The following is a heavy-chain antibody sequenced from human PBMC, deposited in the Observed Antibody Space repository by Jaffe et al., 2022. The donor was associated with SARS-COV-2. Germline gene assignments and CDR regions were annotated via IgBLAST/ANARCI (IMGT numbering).Heavy chain of an antibody. CDR1: GFTFSDYA. CDR2: ITGSGAGT. CDR3: ATSAGYTIGWLLDF. J-gene: IGHJ4*02. V-gene: IGHV3-23*01. Sequence: EVQLLESGGGLVQPGGSLRLSCAASGFTFSDYAMSWVRRAPGKGLEWVSTITGSGAGTFYADSAKGRFTISRDNSKNTLYLQMNTLRAEDTAVYYCATSAGYTIGWLLDFWGQGTLVTVSS. D-gene: IGHD6-19*01.